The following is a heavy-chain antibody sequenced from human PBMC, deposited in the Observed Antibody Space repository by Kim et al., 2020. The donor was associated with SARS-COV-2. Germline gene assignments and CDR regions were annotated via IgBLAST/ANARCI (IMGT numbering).Heavy chain of an antibody. V-gene: IGHV4-31*03. CDR1: GGSISSGGYY. CDR3: ARDRLLIFQGSYSYGMDV. D-gene: IGHD3-10*01. J-gene: IGHJ6*02. Sequence: SETLSLTCTVSGGSISSGGYYWSWIRQHPGKGLEWIGYIYYSGSTYYNPSLKSRVTISVDTSKNQFSLKLSSVTAADTAVYYCARDRLLIFQGSYSYGMDVWGQGTTVTVSS. CDR2: IYYSGST.